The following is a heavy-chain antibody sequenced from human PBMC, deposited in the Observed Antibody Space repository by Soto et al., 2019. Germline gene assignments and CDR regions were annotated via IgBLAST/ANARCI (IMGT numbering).Heavy chain of an antibody. D-gene: IGHD6-13*01. CDR1: GFTFSSYA. V-gene: IGHV3-23*01. Sequence: GGSLRLSCAASGFTFSSYAMSWVRQAPGKGLEWVSAISGSGGSTYYADSVKGRFTISRDNSKNTLYLQMNSLRAEDTAVYYCAKDRQYSSSWYEGDWFDPWGQGTLVTVSS. CDR2: ISGSGGST. J-gene: IGHJ5*02. CDR3: AKDRQYSSSWYEGDWFDP.